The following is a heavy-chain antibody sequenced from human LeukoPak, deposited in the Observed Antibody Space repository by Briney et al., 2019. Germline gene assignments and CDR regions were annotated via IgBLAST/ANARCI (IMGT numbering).Heavy chain of an antibody. V-gene: IGHV4-39*07. CDR3: AISEMTTVTTVY. CDR1: GGSISSSSYY. Sequence: SETLSLTCTVSGGSISSSSYYWGWIRQPPGKGLEWIGSIYYSGSTYYNPSLKSRVTISVDTSKNQFSLKLSSVTAADTAVYYCAISEMTTVTTVYWGQGTLVTVSS. CDR2: IYYSGST. J-gene: IGHJ4*02. D-gene: IGHD4-11*01.